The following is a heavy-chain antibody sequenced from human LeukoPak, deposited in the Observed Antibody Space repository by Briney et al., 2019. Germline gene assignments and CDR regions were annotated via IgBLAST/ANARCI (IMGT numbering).Heavy chain of an antibody. V-gene: IGHV4-31*03. CDR1: GGSISSGGYY. CDR3: EVNKDSSSWVEYFQH. D-gene: IGHD6-13*01. CDR2: IYYSGST. J-gene: IGHJ1*01. Sequence: SETLSLTCTVSGGSISSGGYYWSWIRQHPGKGLEWIGYIYYSGSTYYNPSLKSRVTISVDTSKNQFSLKLSSVTAADTAVYYCEVNKDSSSWVEYFQHWGQGALVTVSS.